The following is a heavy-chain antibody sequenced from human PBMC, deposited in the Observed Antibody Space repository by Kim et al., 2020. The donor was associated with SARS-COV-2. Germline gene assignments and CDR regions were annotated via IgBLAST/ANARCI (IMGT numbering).Heavy chain of an antibody. CDR3: ARDYETTGYHQYFHH. CDR2: INSDGSTT. J-gene: IGHJ1*01. D-gene: IGHD3-22*01. CDR1: GFTFSTYW. Sequence: GGSLRLSCAASGFTFSTYWMHWVRQAPGKGLVWVSRINSDGSTTSYADSVRGRFTISRDNSKNTLYLQMNSLRAEDTAVYYCARDYETTGYHQYFHHWGQGTLVTVSS. V-gene: IGHV3-74*01.